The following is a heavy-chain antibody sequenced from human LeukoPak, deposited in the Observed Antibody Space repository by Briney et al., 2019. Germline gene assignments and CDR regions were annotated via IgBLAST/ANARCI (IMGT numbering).Heavy chain of an antibody. D-gene: IGHD6-13*01. J-gene: IGHJ4*02. CDR2: ISASSSYT. CDR3: AAGTAADY. CDR1: GFTFSTYV. V-gene: IGHV3-11*03. Sequence: GGSLRLSCAASGFTFSTYVMNWFRQTPGKGLEWISYISASSSYTDYADSVKGRFTISRDNAQNALFLQMNRLRVEDTAVYYCAAGTAADYWGQGTQVTVSS.